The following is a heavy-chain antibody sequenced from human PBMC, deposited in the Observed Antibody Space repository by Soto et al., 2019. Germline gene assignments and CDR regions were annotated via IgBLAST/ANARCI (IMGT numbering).Heavy chain of an antibody. CDR3: ARGLVGATTALDC. CDR1: GFTVSSSY. Sequence: GGSLRLSCAASGFTVSSSYMSWVRQAPGKGLEWVSTIYSPGSTYYADSVKGRFTISRDNSKNTLYLQMNSLRAEDTAVYYCARGLVGATTALDCWGQGTLVTVSS. J-gene: IGHJ4*02. V-gene: IGHV3-53*01. D-gene: IGHD1-26*01. CDR2: IYSPGST.